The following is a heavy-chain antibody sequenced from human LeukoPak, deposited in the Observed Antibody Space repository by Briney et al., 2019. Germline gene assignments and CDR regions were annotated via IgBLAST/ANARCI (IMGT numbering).Heavy chain of an antibody. CDR2: IYYSGST. D-gene: IGHD5-18*01. Sequence: SQTLSLTCTVSGGSISSGGYYWSWIRQHPGKDLEWIGYIYYSGSTYYNPSLKSRVTISVDTSKNQFSLKLSSVTAADTAVYYCARDKAGGVTTDTFHFDYWGQGTLVTVSS. J-gene: IGHJ4*02. CDR1: GGSISSGGYY. CDR3: ARDKAGGVTTDTFHFDY. V-gene: IGHV4-31*03.